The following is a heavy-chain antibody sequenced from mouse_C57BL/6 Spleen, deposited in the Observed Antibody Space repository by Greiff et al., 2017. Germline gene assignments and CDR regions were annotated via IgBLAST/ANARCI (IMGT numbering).Heavy chain of an antibody. D-gene: IGHD3-3*01. CDR3: ARAGAEWGLDY. J-gene: IGHJ2*01. CDR1: GFSLTSYG. Sequence: QVQLKESGPGLVAPSQSLSITCTVSGFSLTSYGVHRVRQTPGKGLEWLVVLWSDGSTNSHSALKSRLSISKDNSKCQVFLKMNSLQTDDTAMYYCARAGAEWGLDYWGQGTTLTVSS. CDR2: LWSDGST. V-gene: IGHV2-6*03.